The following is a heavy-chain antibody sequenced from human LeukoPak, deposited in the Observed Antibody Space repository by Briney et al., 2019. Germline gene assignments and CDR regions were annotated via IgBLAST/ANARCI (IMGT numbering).Heavy chain of an antibody. CDR3: ARVLHRRNYDSSDYYGF. CDR1: GFTFSSYS. J-gene: IGHJ4*02. V-gene: IGHV3-48*01. Sequence: PGGSLRLSCAASGFTFSSYSMNWVRQAPGKGLEWVSYISSSSSTIYYADSVKGRFTISRDNAQNSLYLQLNSLRAEDTAVYYCARVLHRRNYDSSDYYGFWGQGTLVTVSS. D-gene: IGHD3-22*01. CDR2: ISSSSSTI.